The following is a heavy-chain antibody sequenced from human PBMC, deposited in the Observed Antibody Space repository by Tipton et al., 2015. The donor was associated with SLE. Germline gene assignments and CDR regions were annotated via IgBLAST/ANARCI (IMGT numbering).Heavy chain of an antibody. Sequence: LRLSCAVYGGSFSGYYWSWIRQPPGKGLEWIGYIFYSGSTNYNPSLKSRVTISVDTSKNQFSLKLSSVTAADTAVYYCARARGYSYGYGPYYYYMDVWGKGTTVTVSS. D-gene: IGHD5-18*01. CDR1: GGSFSGYY. V-gene: IGHV4-34*11. CDR2: IFYSGST. CDR3: ARARGYSYGYGPYYYYMDV. J-gene: IGHJ6*03.